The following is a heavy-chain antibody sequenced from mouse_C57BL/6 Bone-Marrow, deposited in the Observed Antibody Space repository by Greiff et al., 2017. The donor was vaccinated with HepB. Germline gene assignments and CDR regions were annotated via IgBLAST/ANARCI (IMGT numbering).Heavy chain of an antibody. CDR3: ARDLDYDENWFAY. Sequence: EVKLQESGPGLVKPSQSLSLTCSVTGYSITSGYYWNWIRQFPGNKLEWMGYISYDGSNNYNPSLKNRISITRDTSKNQFFLKLNSVTTEDTATYYCARDLDYDENWFAYWGQGTLVTVSA. V-gene: IGHV3-6*01. D-gene: IGHD2-4*01. CDR2: ISYDGSN. J-gene: IGHJ3*01. CDR1: GYSITSGYY.